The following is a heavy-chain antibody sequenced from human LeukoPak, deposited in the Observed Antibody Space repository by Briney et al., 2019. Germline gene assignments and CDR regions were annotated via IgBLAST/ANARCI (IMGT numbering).Heavy chain of an antibody. CDR2: ISDSSST. J-gene: IGHJ5*02. CDR1: VFTFSSYA. CDR3: AKTISGYCSRTSCLNWFDP. D-gene: IGHD2-2*03. Sequence: GGSLRLFCAASVFTFSSYAMSWVRQAPGKGLEWVSTISDSSSTYYADSVKGRFTISRDNSKSTVYLQMNSLRVEDTAVYYCAKTISGYCSRTSCLNWFDPWGQGILVTVSS. V-gene: IGHV3-23*01.